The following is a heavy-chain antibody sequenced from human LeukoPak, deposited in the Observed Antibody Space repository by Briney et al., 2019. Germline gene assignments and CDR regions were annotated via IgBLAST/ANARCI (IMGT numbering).Heavy chain of an antibody. CDR2: IYPGDFDT. J-gene: IGHJ4*02. CDR1: GYSFASYW. CDR3: ASMATVTIFGYFDY. Sequence: GESLKVSCKGSGYSFASYWIGWVRQMPGKGLEWMGVIYPGDFDTRYSPSFQGQVTISADKSISTAYVQWSSLKASDTAMYYCASMATVTIFGYFDYWGQGTLVTVSS. V-gene: IGHV5-51*01. D-gene: IGHD4-17*01.